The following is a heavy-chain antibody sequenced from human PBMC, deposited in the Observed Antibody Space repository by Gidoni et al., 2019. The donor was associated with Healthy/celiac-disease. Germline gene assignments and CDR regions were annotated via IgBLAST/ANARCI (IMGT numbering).Heavy chain of an antibody. CDR1: GFTFSSYS. CDR2: ISSSSSYI. CDR3: ARDGCPVSPVIPECYYYYMDV. Sequence: EVQLVESGGGLVKPGGSLRLSCAASGFTFSSYSMNWVRQAPGKGLEWVSSISSSSSYIYYADSVKGRFTISRDNAKNSLYLQMNSLRAEDTAVYYCARDGCPVSPVIPECYYYYMDVWGKGTTVTVSS. D-gene: IGHD3-16*02. V-gene: IGHV3-21*01. J-gene: IGHJ6*03.